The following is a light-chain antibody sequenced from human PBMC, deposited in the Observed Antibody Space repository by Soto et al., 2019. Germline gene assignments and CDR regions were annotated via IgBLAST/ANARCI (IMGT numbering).Light chain of an antibody. J-gene: IGKJ1*01. V-gene: IGKV3-20*01. CDR2: GTS. Sequence: IVVTKSACPLTLSPGERATLSCRASQSVSRRHLAWYQQKPGQAPRLLIYGTSNRATGIPERFSGSGSGPDFSLISGRLEPEDFAVYYCQYYGSSPRTFGQGTKVDIK. CDR3: QYYGSSPRT. CDR1: QSVSRRH.